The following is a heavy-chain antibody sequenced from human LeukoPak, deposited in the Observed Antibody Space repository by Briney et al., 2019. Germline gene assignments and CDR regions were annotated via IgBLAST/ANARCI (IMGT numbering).Heavy chain of an antibody. CDR1: GFTLSNYW. CDR3: VSTMTFDY. V-gene: IGHV3-7*01. Sequence: PGGSLXLSCAVSGFTLSNYWMSWVRQAPGKGLEWVANINQDGSEKYYVDSVKGRFTISRDNAKNSLYLQMNSLRAEDTAVYFCVSTMTFDYWGQGTLVTVSS. CDR2: INQDGSEK. D-gene: IGHD3-22*01. J-gene: IGHJ4*02.